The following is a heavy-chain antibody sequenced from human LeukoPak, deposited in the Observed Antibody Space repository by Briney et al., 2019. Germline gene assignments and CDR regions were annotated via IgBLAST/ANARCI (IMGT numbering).Heavy chain of an antibody. Sequence: ASVKVSCKASGYTFTSYYMHWVRQAPGQGLEWMGIINPSGGSTSYAQKFQGRVTMTRDMSTSTDYMELSSLRSEDTAVYYCARDGLVVVVAATDTYFDYWGQGTLVTVSS. J-gene: IGHJ4*02. CDR3: ARDGLVVVVAATDTYFDY. CDR2: INPSGGST. D-gene: IGHD2-15*01. V-gene: IGHV1-46*01. CDR1: GYTFTSYY.